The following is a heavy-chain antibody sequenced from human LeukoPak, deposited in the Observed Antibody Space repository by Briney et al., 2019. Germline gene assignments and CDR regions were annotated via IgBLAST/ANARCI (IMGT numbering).Heavy chain of an antibody. Sequence: GGSLRLSCAASGLTFSSYWMSWVRQAPGKGLEWVANIKQDGSEKYYVDSMKGRFTISRDNARNSLYLQMNSLRAEDTAVYFCATEYGDYLNNWFDPWGQGTLVTVSS. CDR2: IKQDGSEK. D-gene: IGHD4-17*01. CDR1: GLTFSSYW. J-gene: IGHJ5*02. V-gene: IGHV3-7*03. CDR3: ATEYGDYLNNWFDP.